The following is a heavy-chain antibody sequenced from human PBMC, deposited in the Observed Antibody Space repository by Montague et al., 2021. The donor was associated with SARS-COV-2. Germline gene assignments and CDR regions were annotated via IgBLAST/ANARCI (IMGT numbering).Heavy chain of an antibody. CDR1: CESFRGFY. J-gene: IGHJ6*02. CDR3: ARGIWFGELLTGYYYYGMDV. D-gene: IGHD3-10*01. CDR2: IYYSGST. Sequence: SETLSLTCAVYCESFRGFYCTWIRQPPGKGLEWIGYIYYSGSTNYNPSLKSRVTISVDTSKNQFSLQLNSVTPEDTVVYYCARGIWFGELLTGYYYYGMDVWGQGTTVTVS. V-gene: IGHV4-59*12.